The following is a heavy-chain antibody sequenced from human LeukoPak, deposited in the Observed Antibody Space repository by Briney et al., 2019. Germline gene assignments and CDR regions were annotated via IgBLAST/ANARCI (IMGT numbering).Heavy chain of an antibody. Sequence: PSETLSLTCAVYGGSFSGYYWSWIRQPPGKGLEWIGEINHSGSTNYNPSLKSRVTISVDTSKNQFSLKLSSVTAADTAVYYCARGRPRGTIFGVVIRYYYMDVWGKGTTVTVSS. J-gene: IGHJ6*03. D-gene: IGHD3-3*01. CDR1: GGSFSGYY. CDR3: ARGRPRGTIFGVVIRYYYMDV. V-gene: IGHV4-34*01. CDR2: INHSGST.